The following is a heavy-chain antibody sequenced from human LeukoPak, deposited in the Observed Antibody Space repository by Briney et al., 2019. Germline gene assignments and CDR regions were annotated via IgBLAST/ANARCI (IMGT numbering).Heavy chain of an antibody. Sequence: GGSLRLSCAASGFTFSSYGMYWVRQAPGKGLEWVAFIRYDGSNKYYADSVKGRFTVSRDNSKNTLYLQMNSLRAEDTAVYYCAKAMVRGVIDLYNWFDPWGQGTLVTVSS. CDR1: GFTFSSYG. V-gene: IGHV3-30*02. CDR3: AKAMVRGVIDLYNWFDP. J-gene: IGHJ5*02. CDR2: IRYDGSNK. D-gene: IGHD3-10*01.